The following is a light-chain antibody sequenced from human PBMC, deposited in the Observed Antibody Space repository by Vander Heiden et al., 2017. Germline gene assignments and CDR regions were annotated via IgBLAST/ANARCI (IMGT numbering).Light chain of an antibody. CDR1: QSVLYSSNNKNY. Sequence: DIVMTQSPDSLAVSLGERATINCKSSQSVLYSSNNKNYLAWYQQKPGQPPKLLIYWASTRESGVPDRFSGSGYGTDFTLTISSRQAEDVAVYYCQQHDSTPPNTFGGGTKVEIK. CDR3: QQHDSTPPNT. CDR2: WAS. J-gene: IGKJ4*01. V-gene: IGKV4-1*01.